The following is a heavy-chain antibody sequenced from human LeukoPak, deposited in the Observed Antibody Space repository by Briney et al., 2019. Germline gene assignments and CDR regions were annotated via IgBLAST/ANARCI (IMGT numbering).Heavy chain of an antibody. D-gene: IGHD2-8*01. CDR1: GGSISSGDYY. CDR3: ARDGVPDY. Sequence: SETLSLTCTVSGGSISSGDYYWSWISQPPGKGLEWIGYIYYSGRTYYNPSLKSRVTISVDTSKNQFSLKLSSVTAADTAVYYCARDGVPDYWGQGTLVTVSS. CDR2: IYYSGRT. V-gene: IGHV4-30-4*01. J-gene: IGHJ4*02.